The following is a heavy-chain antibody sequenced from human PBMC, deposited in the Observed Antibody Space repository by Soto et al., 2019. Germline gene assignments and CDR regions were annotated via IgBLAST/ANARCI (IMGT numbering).Heavy chain of an antibody. V-gene: IGHV3-23*01. CDR3: AKVRASYLSASYFYYGLDV. J-gene: IGHJ6*02. D-gene: IGHD3-10*01. CDR1: GFTFSYYV. Sequence: WALRLSCAASGFTFSYYVLSWVRQPRERGLEWVSSISGSGSSVYVADSVRGRFIMSRDLSTNTVSLQMNSLRAEDTAVYYCAKVRASYLSASYFYYGLDVWGQGTTVTVS. CDR2: ISGSGSSV.